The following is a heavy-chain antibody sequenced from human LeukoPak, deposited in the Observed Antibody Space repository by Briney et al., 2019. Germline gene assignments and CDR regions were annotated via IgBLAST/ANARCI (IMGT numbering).Heavy chain of an antibody. D-gene: IGHD3-9*01. CDR3: ARLSKGRYFDYIFDF. V-gene: IGHV4-39*01. J-gene: IGHJ4*02. CDR2: IYYTGSS. CDR1: GGSVSSSTYY. Sequence: SSETLSLTCAVSGGSVSSSTYYWGWIRRPPGKGLEWIGNIYYTGSSYYNPSLKSRVTMSVDTSKNQFSLKMNSVTAADTAVYYCARLSKGRYFDYIFDFWGQGALLTVSS.